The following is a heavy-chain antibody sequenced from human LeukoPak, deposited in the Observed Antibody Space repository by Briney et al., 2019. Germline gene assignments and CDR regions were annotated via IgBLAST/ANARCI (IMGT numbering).Heavy chain of an antibody. V-gene: IGHV3-30*02. D-gene: IGHD7-27*01. CDR2: IRYDGSNK. J-gene: IGHJ4*02. CDR3: AKDGDWGSKDFDY. CDR1: GFTFSSYG. Sequence: GGSLRLSCAASGFTFSSYGMHWVRQAPGKGLEWVAFIRYDGSNKYYADSVKGRFTISRGNSKNTLYLQMNSLRAEDTAVYYCAKDGDWGSKDFDYWGQGTLVTVSS.